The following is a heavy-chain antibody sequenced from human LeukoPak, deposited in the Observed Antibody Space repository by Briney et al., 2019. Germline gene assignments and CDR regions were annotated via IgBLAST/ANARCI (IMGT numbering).Heavy chain of an antibody. J-gene: IGHJ4*02. CDR1: GDTFNTYV. D-gene: IGHD2-2*01. CDR3: AVGKYCSTTSCPKNY. CDR2: IIPMFDST. Sequence: SVKVSCKASGDTFNTYVISWVRQAPGQRLEWMGRIIPMFDSTKNSQRFQGRVSITVDKSTSTAYMDLSSLKSDDTAVYYCAVGKYCSTTSCPKNYWGQGTLVTVSS. V-gene: IGHV1-69*06.